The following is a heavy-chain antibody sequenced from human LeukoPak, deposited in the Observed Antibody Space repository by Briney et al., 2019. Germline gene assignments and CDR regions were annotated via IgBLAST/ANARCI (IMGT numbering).Heavy chain of an antibody. CDR1: GYTFTSYD. Sequence: EASVKVSCKASGYTFTSYDINWVRQATGQGLEWMGWMNPNSGNTGYAQKFQGRVTMTRNTSISTAYMALSSLRSEDTAVYYCARVERQWLAPDDYWGQGTLVTVSS. D-gene: IGHD6-19*01. J-gene: IGHJ4*02. CDR2: MNPNSGNT. V-gene: IGHV1-8*01. CDR3: ARVERQWLAPDDY.